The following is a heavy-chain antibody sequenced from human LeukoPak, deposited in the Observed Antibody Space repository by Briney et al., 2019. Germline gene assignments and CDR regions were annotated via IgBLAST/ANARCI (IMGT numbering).Heavy chain of an antibody. V-gene: IGHV3-23*01. CDR2: ISGSGGST. D-gene: IGHD3-10*01. CDR3: AKAEMVRGVIIGPCDY. Sequence: GGSLRLSCAASGFTFSSYAMSWVRQAPGKGLEWVSAISGSGGSTYYADSVKGRFTISRDDSKNTLYLQMNSLRVEDTAVYYCAKAEMVRGVIIGPCDYWGQGTRVTVSS. CDR1: GFTFSSYA. J-gene: IGHJ4*02.